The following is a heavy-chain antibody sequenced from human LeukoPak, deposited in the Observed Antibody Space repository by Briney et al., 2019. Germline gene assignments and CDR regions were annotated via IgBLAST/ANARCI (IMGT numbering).Heavy chain of an antibody. J-gene: IGHJ4*02. V-gene: IGHV3-30*02. CDR1: GFTFSSYG. Sequence: PGGSLRLSCAASGFTFSSYGMHWVRQAPGKGLEWVAFIRYDGSNKYYADSVKGRFTISRDNSKNTLYLQMNSLRAEDTAVYYCAKPYSSSCPIDYWGQGTLVTVSS. D-gene: IGHD6-13*01. CDR3: AKPYSSSCPIDY. CDR2: IRYDGSNK.